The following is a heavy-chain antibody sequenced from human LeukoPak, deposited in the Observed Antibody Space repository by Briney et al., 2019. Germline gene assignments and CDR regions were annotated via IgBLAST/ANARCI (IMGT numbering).Heavy chain of an antibody. CDR2: IYHSGTT. D-gene: IGHD6-13*01. CDR1: GGSIISTNW. Sequence: SETLSLTCAVSGGSIISTNWWNWVRQPPGKGLEWIGEIYHSGTTTYNASLKSRVSISVDKSKNQFSLKVSSVTAADTAVYYCARGNRGAVGKQQLVRVVWYFDLWGRGTLVTVSS. J-gene: IGHJ2*01. V-gene: IGHV4-4*02. CDR3: ARGNRGAVGKQQLVRVVWYFDL.